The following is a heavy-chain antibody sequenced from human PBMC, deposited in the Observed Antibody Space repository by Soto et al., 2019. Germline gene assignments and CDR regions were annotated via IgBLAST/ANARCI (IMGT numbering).Heavy chain of an antibody. V-gene: IGHV1-46*03. Sequence: ASVKVSCKASGYTFTSYYMHWVRQAPGQGLEWMRIINPSGGSTSYAQKFQGRVTMTRDTSTSTVYMEQSSLRSEDTAVYYCAKDILPSHDAFDIWGQGTMVTVSS. CDR2: INPSGGST. CDR3: AKDILPSHDAFDI. CDR1: GYTFTSYY. D-gene: IGHD3-9*01. J-gene: IGHJ3*02.